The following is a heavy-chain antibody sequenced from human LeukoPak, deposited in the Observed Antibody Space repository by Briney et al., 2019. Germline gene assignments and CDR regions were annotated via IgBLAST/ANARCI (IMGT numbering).Heavy chain of an antibody. J-gene: IGHJ6*03. CDR3: ARVGGSVNYWNYYYMDV. D-gene: IGHD1-1*01. CDR2: ISCSGGST. CDR1: GFTSSSYG. V-gene: IGHV3-23*01. Sequence: PGGSLRLSCAASGFTSSSYGMSWVRQAPGKGLEWVSAISCSGGSTYYAASVKGGLTISRDISSSTLYLQMNSLSGEDTAVYYCARVGGSVNYWNYYYMDVWGKGTTVTVS.